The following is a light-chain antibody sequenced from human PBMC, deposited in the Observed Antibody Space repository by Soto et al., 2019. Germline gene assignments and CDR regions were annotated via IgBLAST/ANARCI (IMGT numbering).Light chain of an antibody. CDR2: GAS. J-gene: IGKJ2*01. CDR3: QQYTNWPYT. CDR1: QSVSSN. Sequence: EIVMTQSPATLSVSPGERVTLSCRASQSVSSNLAWYQQKPGQAPRLLIYGASTRATAIPARFSGSGSGTEFTLTISSLQSEDFAVYYCQQYTNWPYTFGQGTKLEIK. V-gene: IGKV3-15*01.